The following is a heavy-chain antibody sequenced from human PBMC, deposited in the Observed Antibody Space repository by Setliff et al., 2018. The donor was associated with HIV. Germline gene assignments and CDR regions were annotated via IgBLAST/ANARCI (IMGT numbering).Heavy chain of an antibody. V-gene: IGHV4-59*08. CDR3: ARHDHSDSLSYPMDV. D-gene: IGHD3-22*01. CDR2: IFYSGIT. Sequence: SETLSLTCTVSGGSISNYYWSWIRQPPGKGLEWIAYIFYSGITNYNPSLKSRVTISLDSSKNQVSLAVTSVTAADTAVYYCARHDHSDSLSYPMDVWGKGTTVTVSS. CDR1: GGSISNYY. J-gene: IGHJ6*03.